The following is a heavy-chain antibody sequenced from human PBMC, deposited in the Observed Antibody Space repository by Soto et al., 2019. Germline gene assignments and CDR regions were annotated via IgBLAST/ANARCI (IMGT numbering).Heavy chain of an antibody. V-gene: IGHV1-2*04. CDR1: GYTFTGYY. CDR2: INPNSGGT. Sequence: ASVKVSCKASGYTFTGYYMHWVGQAPGQGLEWMGWINPNSGGTNYAQKFQGWVTMTRDTSISTAYMELSRLRSDDTAGYYCARTGSGYSYDYYGMDVWGQGTTVTV. J-gene: IGHJ6*02. D-gene: IGHD5-18*01. CDR3: ARTGSGYSYDYYGMDV.